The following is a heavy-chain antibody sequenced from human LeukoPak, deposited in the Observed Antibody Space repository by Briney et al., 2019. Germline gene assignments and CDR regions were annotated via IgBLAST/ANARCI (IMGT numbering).Heavy chain of an antibody. J-gene: IGHJ5*02. CDR1: GGSISSGGYS. V-gene: IGHV4-30-4*07. D-gene: IGHD3-22*01. CDR2: IYYSGRT. Sequence: SETLSLTCAVSGGSISSGGYSWSWIRQPPGKGLEWIGYIYYSGRTYYNPSLRSRVTISADTSKNQFSLKLSPVTAADTAVYYCARGGDITMISRFDPWGQGTLVTVSS. CDR3: ARGGDITMISRFDP.